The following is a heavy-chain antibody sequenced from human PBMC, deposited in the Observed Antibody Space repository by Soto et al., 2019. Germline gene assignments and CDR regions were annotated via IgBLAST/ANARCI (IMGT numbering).Heavy chain of an antibody. V-gene: IGHV4-59*01. Sequence: PSETLALSCAVSGGCSSSDYWRWIGQPPGKGLEWIGYIYYSGSTNYNPSLKSRVTISVDTSKNQFSLKLSSVTAADTAVYYCARTYYDFWSGYFSVPDYYYMDVWGKGTTVTVSS. D-gene: IGHD3-3*01. CDR2: IYYSGST. CDR3: ARTYYDFWSGYFSVPDYYYMDV. CDR1: GGCSSSDY. J-gene: IGHJ6*03.